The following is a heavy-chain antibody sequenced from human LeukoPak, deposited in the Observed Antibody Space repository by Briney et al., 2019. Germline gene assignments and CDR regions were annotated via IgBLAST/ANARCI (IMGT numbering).Heavy chain of an antibody. CDR2: IRYDGSNK. CDR3: AKAYSYYMDV. Sequence: PGGSLRLSCAASGFTFSSYGMHWVRQAPGKGLEWAAFIRYDGSNKKYADSVKGRVTISRDNSKNTMDLQMNSLRAEDTAVYYCAKAYSYYMDVWGKGTSVTVSS. V-gene: IGHV3-30*02. J-gene: IGHJ6*03. CDR1: GFTFSSYG.